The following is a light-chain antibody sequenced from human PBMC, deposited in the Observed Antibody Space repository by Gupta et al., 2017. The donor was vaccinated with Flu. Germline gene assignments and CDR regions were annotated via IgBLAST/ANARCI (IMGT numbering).Light chain of an antibody. CDR3: SSYTSSSTLYV. J-gene: IGLJ1*01. Sequence: QSALTQPASVSGSPGQSIIISCTGTTSDVGGYNYVSWYQHHPGKAPKLMSYEVTNRPSGVSFRFSGSKSGNTASLTISGLQAEDEADYYCSSYTSSSTLYVFGTGTKVTVL. CDR2: EVT. CDR1: TSDVGGYNY. V-gene: IGLV2-14*01.